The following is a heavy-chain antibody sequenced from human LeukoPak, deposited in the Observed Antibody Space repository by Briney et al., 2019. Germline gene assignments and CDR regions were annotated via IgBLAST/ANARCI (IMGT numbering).Heavy chain of an antibody. CDR2: IYHSGST. V-gene: IGHV4-38-2*02. J-gene: IGHJ4*02. D-gene: IGHD5-12*01. CDR1: GYSISSGYY. Sequence: SETLSLTCTVSGYSISSGYYWGWIRRPPGKGLEWIGSIYHSGSTYYNPSLKSRVTISVDTSKNQFSLKLSSVTAADTAVYYCARDRHKLVDIVAGILDYWGQGTLVTVSS. CDR3: ARDRHKLVDIVAGILDY.